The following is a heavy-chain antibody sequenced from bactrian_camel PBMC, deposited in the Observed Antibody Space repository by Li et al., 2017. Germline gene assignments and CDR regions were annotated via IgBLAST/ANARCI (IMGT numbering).Heavy chain of an antibody. Sequence: HVQLVESGGGLVQPGGSLTLSCAASGFTFTNNWMWWVRQAPGKGLEWVSSFYTDGGNTYYADSVKGRFTISRDNAKNTLYLQLTVLKIEDTAMYYCSTSWQDDGNSWGQGTQVTVS. V-gene: IGHV3S6*01. CDR3: STSWQDDGNS. J-gene: IGHJ6*01. D-gene: IGHD6*01. CDR2: FYTDGGNT. CDR1: GFTFTNNW.